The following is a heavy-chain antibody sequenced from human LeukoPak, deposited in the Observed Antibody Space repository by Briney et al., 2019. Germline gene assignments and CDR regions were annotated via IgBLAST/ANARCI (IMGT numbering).Heavy chain of an antibody. J-gene: IGHJ4*02. Sequence: SETLSLTCAVYGGSFSGYYWSRIRQPPGKGLEWIGEINHSGSTNYNPSLKSRVTISVDTSKNQFSLKLSSVTAADTAVYYCASSGIVGATRLFDYWGQGTLVTVSS. CDR1: GGSFSGYY. D-gene: IGHD1-26*01. CDR3: ASSGIVGATRLFDY. V-gene: IGHV4-34*01. CDR2: INHSGST.